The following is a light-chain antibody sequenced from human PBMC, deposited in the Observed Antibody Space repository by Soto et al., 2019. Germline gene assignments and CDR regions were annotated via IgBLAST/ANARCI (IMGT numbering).Light chain of an antibody. Sequence: DIQMTQSPSSLSASVGDRVTITCRASQRISSSLNWYQQRPGRAPKLLISAASSLQSGVPSRFGGSESGTDFTLTISSLQPEDFATYYCQQSYAFGQGTKLEIK. V-gene: IGKV1-39*01. CDR1: QRISSS. CDR2: AAS. J-gene: IGKJ2*01. CDR3: QQSYA.